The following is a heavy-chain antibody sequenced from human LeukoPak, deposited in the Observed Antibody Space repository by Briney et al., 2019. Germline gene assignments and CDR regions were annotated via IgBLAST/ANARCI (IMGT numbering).Heavy chain of an antibody. V-gene: IGHV3-7*01. CDR2: IKQDGSEK. J-gene: IGHJ4*02. Sequence: GGSLRLSCAASGFTFNYAWMSWVRQVPGKGLEWVANIKQDGSEKYYVDSVKGRFTISRDNAKNSVYLQMNSLRAEDTAVYYCARQLGGSGSYWGQGTLVTVSS. D-gene: IGHD3-10*01. CDR1: GFTFNYAW. CDR3: ARQLGGSGSY.